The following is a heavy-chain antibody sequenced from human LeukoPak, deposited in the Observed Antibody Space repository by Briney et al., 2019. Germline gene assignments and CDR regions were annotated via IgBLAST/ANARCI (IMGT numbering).Heavy chain of an antibody. J-gene: IGHJ4*02. V-gene: IGHV4-59*01. D-gene: IGHD3-10*01. CDR1: GGFINDYY. CDR2: IYYSGST. CDR3: ARGDRGYYGSGSYYNY. Sequence: SETLSLTCTVSGGFINDYYWNWIRQPPGQGLEWIGYIYYSGSTNYNPSLKSRVTISVDTSKNQFSLKLSSVTAADTAVYYCARGDRGYYGSGSYYNYWGQGTLVTVSS.